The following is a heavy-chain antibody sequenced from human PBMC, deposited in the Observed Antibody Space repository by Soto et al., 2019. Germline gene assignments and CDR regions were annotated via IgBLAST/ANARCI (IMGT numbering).Heavy chain of an antibody. J-gene: IGHJ4*02. V-gene: IGHV4-30-2*01. Sequence: SETLSLTCAVSGDTISRGGYSWSWIRQPPGKGLEWIGYIYHSGSTYYNPSLKSRVTISVDRSKNQFSLKLSSVTAADTAVYYCARVPDYWXQGTLVTVSS. CDR3: ARVPDY. CDR2: IYHSGST. CDR1: GDTISRGGYS.